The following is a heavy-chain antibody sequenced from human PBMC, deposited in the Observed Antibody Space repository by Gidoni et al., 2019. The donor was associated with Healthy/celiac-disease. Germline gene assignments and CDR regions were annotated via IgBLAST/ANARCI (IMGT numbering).Heavy chain of an antibody. Sequence: EVQLVESGGGLVMPGGSLRLSCAASGFTFRNAWTSWVRQAPGKGLEWVCRIKSKTDGGTTDYAAPVKGRFTISRDDSKNTLYLQMNSLKTEDTAVYYCTTFGVVIRGMDVWGQGTTVTVSS. CDR2: IKSKTDGGTT. V-gene: IGHV3-15*01. D-gene: IGHD3-3*01. J-gene: IGHJ6*02. CDR3: TTFGVVIRGMDV. CDR1: GFTFRNAW.